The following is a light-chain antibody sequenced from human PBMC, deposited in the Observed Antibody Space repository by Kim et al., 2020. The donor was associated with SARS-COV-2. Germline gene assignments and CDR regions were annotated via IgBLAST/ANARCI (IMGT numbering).Light chain of an antibody. CDR2: KDS. CDR1: ALPKQY. V-gene: IGLV3-25*03. CDR3: QSADSSGTWV. Sequence: SYELTQPPSVSVSPGQTARITCSGNALPKQYAYWYQQKPGQAPVLVIYKDSERPSGIPERFAGSSSGTTVTLTISGGQAEDEAADYCQSADSSGTWVFGGGTQLTVL. J-gene: IGLJ3*02.